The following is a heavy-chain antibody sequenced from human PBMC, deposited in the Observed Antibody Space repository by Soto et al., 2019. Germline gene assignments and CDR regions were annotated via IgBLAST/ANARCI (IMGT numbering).Heavy chain of an antibody. V-gene: IGHV3-23*01. J-gene: IGHJ4*02. CDR3: GNLQMPIDY. CDR1: GFTFSTYT. Sequence: EVQLLESGGGLEQPGGSLRLSCAASGFTFSTYTMSWVRQVPGKGPEWVSAISASGANTYYTDSVKGRFTISRDNSKNTLYLQMNSLRVEDTAVYYCGNLQMPIDYWGRGALVTVSS. D-gene: IGHD2-2*01. CDR2: ISASGANT.